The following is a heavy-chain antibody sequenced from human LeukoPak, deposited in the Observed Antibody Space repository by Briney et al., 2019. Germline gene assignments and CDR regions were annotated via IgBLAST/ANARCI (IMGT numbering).Heavy chain of an antibody. CDR1: GGSISSYY. CDR3: ARDMVRGMSIFDY. J-gene: IGHJ4*02. V-gene: IGHV4-59*01. CDR2: IYYSGST. D-gene: IGHD3-10*01. Sequence: PSETLSLTCTVSGGSISSYYWSWIRQPPGKGLEWIGYIYYSGSTNYNPSLKSRVTISVDTSKNQFSLKLSSVTAADTAVYYCARDMVRGMSIFDYWGQGTLVTVSS.